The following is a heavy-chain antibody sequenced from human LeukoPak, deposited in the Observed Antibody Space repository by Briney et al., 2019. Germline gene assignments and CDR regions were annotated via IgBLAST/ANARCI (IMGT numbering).Heavy chain of an antibody. CDR2: IIDRGVST. Sequence: GGSLRLSCAASGFTLSNYAMSWVRQAPGKGLEWVSAIIDRGVSTYADSVKGRFTISRDDSKNTLYLQLNSLRAEDTAVYYCAKEGYCGGDCLEYFQHWGQGTLVTVSS. J-gene: IGHJ1*01. D-gene: IGHD2-21*02. CDR1: GFTLSNYA. CDR3: AKEGYCGGDCLEYFQH. V-gene: IGHV3-23*01.